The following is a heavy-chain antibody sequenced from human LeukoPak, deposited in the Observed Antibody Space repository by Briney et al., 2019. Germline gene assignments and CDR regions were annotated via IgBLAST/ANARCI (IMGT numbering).Heavy chain of an antibody. V-gene: IGHV4-59*08. D-gene: IGHD6-6*01. CDR2: IYNSGST. J-gene: IGHJ6*03. CDR3: ARHRREYSSFYYYYYMDV. Sequence: SETLSLTCTVSGGSISSYYWSWIRQPPGKGLEWIGYIYNSGSTNYNPSLKSRVTISIDTSKNQFSLKVSSVTAADTAVYYCARHRREYSSFYYYYYMDVWGKGTTVTVSS. CDR1: GGSISSYY.